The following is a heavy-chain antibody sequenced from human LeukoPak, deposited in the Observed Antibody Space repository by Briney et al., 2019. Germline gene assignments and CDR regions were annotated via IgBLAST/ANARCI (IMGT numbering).Heavy chain of an antibody. CDR3: ARDRSYDSSGYYLSDYFDY. J-gene: IGHJ4*02. CDR1: GYSISSGYY. V-gene: IGHV4-38-2*02. Sequence: KPSETLSLTCAVSGYSISSGYYWGWIRRPPGKGLEWIGSIYHSGSTYYNPSLKSRVTISVDTSKNQFSLKLSSVTAADTAVYYCARDRSYDSSGYYLSDYFDYWGQGTLVTVSS. D-gene: IGHD3-22*01. CDR2: IYHSGST.